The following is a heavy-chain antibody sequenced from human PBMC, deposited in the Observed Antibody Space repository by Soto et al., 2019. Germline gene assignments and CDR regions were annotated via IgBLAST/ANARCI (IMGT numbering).Heavy chain of an antibody. Sequence: EVQLVESGGGLVQPGGSLRLSCAASGFTFSSYWMSWVRQAPGKGLEWLANIKQDGSEKYYVDSVKGRFTISRDNAKNSLYLQMNSLRAEDTAVYYCARDTGYSSGWYNWFDPWGQGTLVTVSS. CDR2: IKQDGSEK. D-gene: IGHD6-19*01. CDR3: ARDTGYSSGWYNWFDP. V-gene: IGHV3-7*01. CDR1: GFTFSSYW. J-gene: IGHJ5*02.